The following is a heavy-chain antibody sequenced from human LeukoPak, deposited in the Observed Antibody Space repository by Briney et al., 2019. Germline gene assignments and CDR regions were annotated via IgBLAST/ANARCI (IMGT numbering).Heavy chain of an antibody. V-gene: IGHV4-59*12. CDR2: IYHSGST. J-gene: IGHJ5*02. CDR1: GGSISSYY. Sequence: SETLSLTCTVSGGSISSYYWSWIRQPPGKGLEWIGYIYHSGSTYYNPSLRSRGTISVDRSKNQFSLKLSSVTAADTAVYYCARAGGTTGAFDPWGQGTLVTVSS. D-gene: IGHD1-7*01. CDR3: ARAGGTTGAFDP.